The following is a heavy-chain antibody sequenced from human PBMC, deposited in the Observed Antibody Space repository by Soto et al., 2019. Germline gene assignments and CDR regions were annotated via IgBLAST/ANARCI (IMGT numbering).Heavy chain of an antibody. CDR3: AKSSTSGDYIWGSYRYDLLGYFDY. V-gene: IGHV3-23*01. D-gene: IGHD3-16*02. Sequence: GGSLRLSCAASGFTFSSYAMSWVRQAPGKGLEWVSAISGSGGSTYYADSVKGRFTISRDNSKNTLYLQMNSLRAEDTAVYYCAKSSTSGDYIWGSYRYDLLGYFDYWGQGTLVTVSS. CDR2: ISGSGGST. CDR1: GFTFSSYA. J-gene: IGHJ4*02.